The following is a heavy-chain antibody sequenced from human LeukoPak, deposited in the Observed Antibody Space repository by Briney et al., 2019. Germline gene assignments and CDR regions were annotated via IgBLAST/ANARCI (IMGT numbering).Heavy chain of an antibody. D-gene: IGHD6-19*01. CDR3: AKDLDGSGWYRSYYYYYGMDV. J-gene: IGHJ6*02. Sequence: GGSLRLSCAASGFTFSSYGMHWVRQAPGKGLEWVAVISYDGSNKYYADSVKGRFTISRDNSKNTLYLQMNSPRAEDTAVYYCAKDLDGSGWYRSYYYYYGMDVWGQGTTVTVSS. CDR1: GFTFSSYG. CDR2: ISYDGSNK. V-gene: IGHV3-30*18.